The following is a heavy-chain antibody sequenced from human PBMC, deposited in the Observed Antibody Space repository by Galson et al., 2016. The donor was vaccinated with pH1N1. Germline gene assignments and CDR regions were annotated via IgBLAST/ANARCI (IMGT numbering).Heavy chain of an antibody. J-gene: IGHJ5*01. CDR3: ARNAWDGNGLNYFDS. Sequence: TLSLTCSVSGAPVRSGGQYWTWIRQVPGKGLEWIGFIYYIGSTGYNPSLTSRVSMSLDMSKKQFSLNLRSVTAADTAVYYCARNAWDGNGLNYFDSWGQGILVSVSS. CDR2: IYYIGST. V-gene: IGHV4-31*03. D-gene: IGHD3-22*01. CDR1: GAPVRSGGQY.